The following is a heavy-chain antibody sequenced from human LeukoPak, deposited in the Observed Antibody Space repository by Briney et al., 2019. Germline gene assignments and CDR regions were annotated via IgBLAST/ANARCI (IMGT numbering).Heavy chain of an antibody. CDR2: IYPGDSDT. V-gene: IGHV5-51*01. Sequence: GASLKICCKGSGSCFTSYWIGWVRPMPGKGLEWMGIIYPGDSDTRYSPSFQGQVTISADKSIRTAYLQWSSLKASDTAMYYCARSYSSSYDYWGQGNLVTVTS. J-gene: IGHJ4*02. D-gene: IGHD6-13*01. CDR3: ARSYSSSYDY. CDR1: GSCFTSYW.